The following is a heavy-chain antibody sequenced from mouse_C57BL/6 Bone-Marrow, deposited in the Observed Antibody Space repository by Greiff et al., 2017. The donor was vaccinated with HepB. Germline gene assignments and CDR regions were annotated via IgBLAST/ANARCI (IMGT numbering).Heavy chain of an antibody. D-gene: IGHD1-1*01. V-gene: IGHV1-64*01. J-gene: IGHJ2*01. CDR3: AATYVVPYFDY. CDR1: GYTFTSYW. Sequence: QVQLQQPGAELVKPGASVKLSCKASGYTFTSYWMHWVKQRPGQGLEWIGMIHPNSGSTNYNEKFKSKATLTVDKSSSTAYMQLSSLTSEDSAVYYCAATYVVPYFDYWGQGTTLTVSS. CDR2: IHPNSGST.